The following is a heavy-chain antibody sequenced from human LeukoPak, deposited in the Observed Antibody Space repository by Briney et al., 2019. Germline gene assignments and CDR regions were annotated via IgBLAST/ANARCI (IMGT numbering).Heavy chain of an antibody. V-gene: IGHV4-34*01. J-gene: IGHJ5*02. CDR2: INHSGST. Sequence: SETLSLTCAVYGGSFSGYYWSWIRQPPGKGLEWIGEINHSGSTNYNPSLKSRVTISVDTSKNQFSLKLSSVTAADTAVYYCARGHYYYDSSGYYGGNWFDPWGQGTPVTVSS. CDR1: GGSFSGYY. D-gene: IGHD3-22*01. CDR3: ARGHYYYDSSGYYGGNWFDP.